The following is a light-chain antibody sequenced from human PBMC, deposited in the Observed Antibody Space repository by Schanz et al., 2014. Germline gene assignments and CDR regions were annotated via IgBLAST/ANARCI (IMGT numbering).Light chain of an antibody. CDR1: SSDVGRYNF. Sequence: QSALTQPASVSGSPGQSITISCTGTSSDVGRYNFVSWYQQHPDKAPKLMIYDVSNRPSGVSNRFSGSKSGNTASLTISGLQAEDEADYYCSSYTSSTPRVFGGGTKLTVL. CDR2: DVS. V-gene: IGLV2-14*03. CDR3: SSYTSSTPRV. J-gene: IGLJ3*02.